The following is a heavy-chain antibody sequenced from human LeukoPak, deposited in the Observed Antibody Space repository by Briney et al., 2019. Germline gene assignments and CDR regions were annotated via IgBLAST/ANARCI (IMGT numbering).Heavy chain of an antibody. CDR1: GFTFSDYS. D-gene: IGHD7-27*01. Sequence: PGGSLRLSCAASGFTFSDYSMNWVRQAPGKGLEWVSYISSSSSMIYYADSVKGRFTISRDNAKKSLYLRMNSLRAEDTAVYYCARDPPNWGFGYWGQGTLVTVSS. CDR2: ISSSSSMI. CDR3: ARDPPNWGFGY. V-gene: IGHV3-48*01. J-gene: IGHJ4*02.